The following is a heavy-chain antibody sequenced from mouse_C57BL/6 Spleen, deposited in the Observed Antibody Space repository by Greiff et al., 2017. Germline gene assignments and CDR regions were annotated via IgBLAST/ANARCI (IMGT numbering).Heavy chain of an antibody. CDR1: GFSITSGYY. CDR3: ARDKDGYPFDY. CDR2: ISYDGSN. D-gene: IGHD2-3*01. V-gene: IGHV3-6*01. J-gene: IGHJ2*01. Sequence: VQLKESGPGLVKPSQSLSLTCSVTGFSITSGYYWNWIRQFPGNKLEWMGYISYDGSNNYNPSLKNRISITRDTSKNQFFLKLNSVTTEDTATYYCARDKDGYPFDYWGQGTTLTVSS.